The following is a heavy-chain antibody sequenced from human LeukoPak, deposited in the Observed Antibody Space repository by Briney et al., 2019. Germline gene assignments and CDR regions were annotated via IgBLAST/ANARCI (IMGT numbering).Heavy chain of an antibody. J-gene: IGHJ5*02. CDR1: GYTFTSYG. D-gene: IGHD3-22*01. CDR3: ARVGASDSSGYYSKFSFYWFDP. Sequence: ASVKVSCKASGYTFTSYGISWVRQAPGQGLEWMGWISAYNGNTNYAQKLQGRVTMTTDTSTSTAYMELRSLRSDDTAVYYCARVGASDSSGYYSKFSFYWFDPWGQGTLVTVSS. V-gene: IGHV1-18*01. CDR2: ISAYNGNT.